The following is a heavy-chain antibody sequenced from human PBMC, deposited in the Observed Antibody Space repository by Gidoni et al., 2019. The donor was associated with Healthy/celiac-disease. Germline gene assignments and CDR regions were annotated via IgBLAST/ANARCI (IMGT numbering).Heavy chain of an antibody. Sequence: QVQLVQSGAEVKKPGASVKVSCKASGYTFTSYYMHWVRQAPGQGLEWMGIINPSGGSTSYAQKFQGRVTMTRDTSTSTVYMELSSLRSEDTAVYYCARDSRGSSWYGQMGPDYWGQGTLVTVSS. CDR3: ARDSRGSSWYGQMGPDY. CDR1: GYTFTSYY. D-gene: IGHD6-13*01. V-gene: IGHV1-46*01. J-gene: IGHJ4*02. CDR2: INPSGGST.